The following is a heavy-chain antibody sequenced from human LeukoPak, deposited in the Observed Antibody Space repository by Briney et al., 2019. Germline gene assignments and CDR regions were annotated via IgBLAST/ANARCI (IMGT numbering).Heavy chain of an antibody. V-gene: IGHV3-23*01. CDR1: GFTFSDYY. CDR2: ISGSGGST. J-gene: IGHJ4*02. CDR3: AKGPAAAGFDY. D-gene: IGHD6-13*01. Sequence: GGSLRLSCAASGFTFSDYYMSWVRQAPGKGLEWVSAISGSGGSTYYADSVKGRFTISRDNSKNTLYLQMNSLRAEDTAVYYCAKGPAAAGFDYWGQGTLVTVSS.